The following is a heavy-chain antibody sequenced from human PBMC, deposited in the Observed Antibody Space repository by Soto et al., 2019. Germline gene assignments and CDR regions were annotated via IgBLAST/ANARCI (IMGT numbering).Heavy chain of an antibody. J-gene: IGHJ5*02. V-gene: IGHV4-31*03. CDR2: ISYSGST. D-gene: IGHD6-19*01. CDR1: GGSINSGDYY. Sequence: QVQLQESGPGLVKPSQTLSLTCTVSGGSINSGDYYWSWVRQLPGEGLEWIGFISYSGSTYYNPSLESRVTISLDTSKNQFSLELNSETAADSAVYYCAREVSPNSRGWYTVLVRWFDPWGQGTLVTVSS. CDR3: AREVSPNSRGWYTVLVRWFDP.